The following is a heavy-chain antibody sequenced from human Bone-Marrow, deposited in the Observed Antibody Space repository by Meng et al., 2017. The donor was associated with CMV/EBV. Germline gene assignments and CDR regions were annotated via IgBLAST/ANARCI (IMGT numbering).Heavy chain of an antibody. Sequence: QLQLQESGPGLVKPSXSLSLTCSVSGGSISNSGFYWGWIRQPPGKGLEWIGTIYYGGSSYYNPSLKSRLTISVDTSKNQISLKLSSVTAADTARYYCASGPKYFDLWGRGTLVTVSS. CDR3: ASGPKYFDL. V-gene: IGHV4-39*07. CDR2: IYYGGSS. CDR1: GGSISNSGFY. J-gene: IGHJ2*01.